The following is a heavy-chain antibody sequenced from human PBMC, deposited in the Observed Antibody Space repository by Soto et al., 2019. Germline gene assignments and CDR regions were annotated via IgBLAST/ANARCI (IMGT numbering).Heavy chain of an antibody. Sequence: GGFLRLSCAASGFTFSSYGMHWVRQAPGKGLEWVAVIWYDGSNKYYADSVKGRFTISRDNSKNTLYLQMNSLRAEDTAVYYCARDGITMVRGVIDLDAFDIWGQGTMVTVSS. CDR3: ARDGITMVRGVIDLDAFDI. D-gene: IGHD3-10*01. V-gene: IGHV3-33*01. CDR1: GFTFSSYG. J-gene: IGHJ3*02. CDR2: IWYDGSNK.